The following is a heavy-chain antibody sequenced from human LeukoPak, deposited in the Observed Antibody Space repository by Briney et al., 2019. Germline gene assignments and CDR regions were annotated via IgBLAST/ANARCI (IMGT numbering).Heavy chain of an antibody. Sequence: PGASVKVSCKASGYTFTSYAMHWVRQAPGQRLEWMGWINAGNGNTQFSQNFQGRVTITGDTSASTAYMELNSLRSEDTAVYYCARDSVAAAYYGPQFDPWGQGTLVTVSS. J-gene: IGHJ5*02. CDR3: ARDSVAAAYYGPQFDP. D-gene: IGHD6-13*01. CDR2: INAGNGNT. CDR1: GYTFTSYA. V-gene: IGHV1-3*01.